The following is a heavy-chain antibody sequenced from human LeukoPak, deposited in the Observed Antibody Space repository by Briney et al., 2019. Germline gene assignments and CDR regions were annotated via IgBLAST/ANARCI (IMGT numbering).Heavy chain of an antibody. D-gene: IGHD4-17*01. CDR2: IYYSGST. CDR1: GGSVSSGSYY. V-gene: IGHV4-61*01. Sequence: SETLSLTCTVSGGSVSSGSYYWSWIRQPPGKGLEWIGYIYYSGSTNYNPSLKSRVTISVDTSKNQFSLKLSSVTATDTAVYYCARADYGDYGEYYFDYWGQGTLVTVSS. CDR3: ARADYGDYGEYYFDY. J-gene: IGHJ4*02.